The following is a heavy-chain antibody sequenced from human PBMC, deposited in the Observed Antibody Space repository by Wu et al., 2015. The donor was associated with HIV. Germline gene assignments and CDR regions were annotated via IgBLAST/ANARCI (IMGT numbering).Heavy chain of an antibody. V-gene: IGHV1-69*13. CDR2: IIPIFGTA. Sequence: QVQLVQSGAEVKKPGSSVKISCKTSGGTFDNYAINWVRQAPGQGLEWMGRIIPIFGTANYAQKFQGRVTITADESTSTAYMELSSLRSEDTAVYYCARAPTGGQLVHAFDIWGQGTMVTVSS. D-gene: IGHD6-13*01. J-gene: IGHJ3*02. CDR1: GGTFDNYA. CDR3: ARAPTGGQLVHAFDI.